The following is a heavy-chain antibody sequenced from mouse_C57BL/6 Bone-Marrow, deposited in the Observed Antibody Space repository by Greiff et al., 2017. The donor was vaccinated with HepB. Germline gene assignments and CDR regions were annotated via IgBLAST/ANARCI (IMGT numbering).Heavy chain of an antibody. Sequence: QVQLQQPGAELVMPGASVKLSCKASGYTFTSYWMHWVQQRPGQGLEWIGEIDPSDSYTNYNQKFKGKSTLTVDKSSSTAYMQISSLTSEDSAVYYCARFGGGTTVPRGPLFDYWGQGTTLTVSS. CDR3: ARFGGGTTVPRGPLFDY. J-gene: IGHJ2*01. CDR2: IDPSDSYT. CDR1: GYTFTSYW. V-gene: IGHV1-69*01. D-gene: IGHD1-1*01.